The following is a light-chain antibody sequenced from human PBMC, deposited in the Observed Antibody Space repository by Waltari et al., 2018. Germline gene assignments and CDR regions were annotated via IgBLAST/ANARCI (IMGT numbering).Light chain of an antibody. CDR2: LAS. V-gene: IGKV2-28*01. Sequence: DIVMTQSPLSLPVTPGESASISCRSSQSPLHRNGTYYLDWYLQKPWQSPQPLIYLASNRASGFPDRFSGSGSGLDFKLNISRLEAEDVGVYYCMQSLQTLWTFGPGTKVEIK. J-gene: IGKJ1*01. CDR3: MQSLQTLWT. CDR1: QSPLHRNGTYY.